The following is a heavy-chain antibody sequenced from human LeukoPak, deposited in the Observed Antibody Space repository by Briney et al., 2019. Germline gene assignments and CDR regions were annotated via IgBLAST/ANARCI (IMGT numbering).Heavy chain of an antibody. V-gene: IGHV3-33*08. CDR1: GFTFSSYW. Sequence: GGSLRLSCAASGFTFSSYWMSWVRQAPGKGLEWVAVIWYDGSNQDYADSVKGRFTISRDNAKNSLYLQMNSLRAEDTAVYYCARGGTYGDPTTYYYYGMDVWGQGTTVTVSS. CDR3: ARGGTYGDPTTYYYYGMDV. CDR2: IWYDGSNQ. D-gene: IGHD4-17*01. J-gene: IGHJ6*02.